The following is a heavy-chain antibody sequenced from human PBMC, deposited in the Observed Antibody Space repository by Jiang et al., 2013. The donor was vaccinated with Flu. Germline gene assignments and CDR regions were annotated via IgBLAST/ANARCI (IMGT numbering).Heavy chain of an antibody. V-gene: IGHV1-3*01. Sequence: SGYSFTTYAMYWVRQAPGQRLEWIGWINAGTGKTKYSETFQGRVTITRDTAASTGYMELSSLRSGDTAVYYCARDHLPLTMVGQNFFDPWGQGTLVTVSS. J-gene: IGHJ5*02. CDR2: INAGTGKT. CDR3: ARDHLPLTMVGQNFFDP. CDR1: GYSFTTYA. D-gene: IGHD4/OR15-4a*01.